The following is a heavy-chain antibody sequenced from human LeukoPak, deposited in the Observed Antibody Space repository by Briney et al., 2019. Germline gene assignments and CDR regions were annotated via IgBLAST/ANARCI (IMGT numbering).Heavy chain of an antibody. CDR2: VYFSGST. CDR3: ARGGSYWDI. Sequence: SETLSLTCTVSGGSIRTTSYYWGWIRQSPGRGLEWIGSVYFSGSTYYNPSLKSRVSISVDTSKNQFSLKLSSVTAADTAVYYCARGGSYWDIWGQGTLVTVSS. D-gene: IGHD3-10*01. CDR1: GGSIRTTSYY. V-gene: IGHV4-39*07. J-gene: IGHJ4*02.